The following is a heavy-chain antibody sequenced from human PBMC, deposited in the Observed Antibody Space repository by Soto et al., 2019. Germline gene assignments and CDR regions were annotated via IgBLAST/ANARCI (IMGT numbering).Heavy chain of an antibody. D-gene: IGHD5-12*01. J-gene: IGHJ5*01. CDR2: IWFDGSYK. V-gene: IGHV3-33*01. Sequence: QVQLVESGGGVVQPGRSLRLSCAASGFTFSSFGMHWVRQAPGKGLEWVAVIWFDGSYKYDADSVKGRFTISRDSSKKTLYLQMNSLRAEYTAVYYCARDPSGGSGYYGLDSWGHGTLVIVSS. CDR1: GFTFSSFG. CDR3: ARDPSGGSGYYGLDS.